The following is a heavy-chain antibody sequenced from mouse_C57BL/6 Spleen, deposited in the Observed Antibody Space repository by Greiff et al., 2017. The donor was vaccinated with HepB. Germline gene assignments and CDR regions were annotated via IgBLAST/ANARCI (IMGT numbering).Heavy chain of an antibody. CDR3: ARIKKIVATYFDY. J-gene: IGHJ2*01. CDR1: GYTFTSYW. D-gene: IGHD1-1*01. Sequence: VQLQQSGADLVKAGASVKMSCKASGYTFTSYWMHWVKQRLGQGLEWFAETNPTNGRTYYNEKFKSKATLTVDKSSSTAYMLLSGPTFEDSAVYYCARIKKIVATYFDYWGQGTTRTVSS. V-gene: IGHV1S81*02. CDR2: TNPTNGRT.